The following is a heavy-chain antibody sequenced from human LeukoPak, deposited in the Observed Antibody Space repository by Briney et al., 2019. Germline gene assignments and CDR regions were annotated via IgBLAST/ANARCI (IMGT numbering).Heavy chain of an antibody. CDR2: ISYDGSNK. J-gene: IGHJ4*02. D-gene: IGHD2-15*01. Sequence: GGSLRLSCAASGFTFSSYAMHWVRQAPGKGLEWVAVISYDGSNKYYADSVKGRFTISRDNSKNTLYLQMNSLRAEDTAVYYCARDSGGSFDYWGQGTLVTVSS. V-gene: IGHV3-30*04. CDR3: ARDSGGSFDY. CDR1: GFTFSSYA.